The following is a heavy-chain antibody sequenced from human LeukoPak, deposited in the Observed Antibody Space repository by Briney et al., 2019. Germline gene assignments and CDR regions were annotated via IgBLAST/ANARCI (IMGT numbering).Heavy chain of an antibody. CDR3: ASSLGESPSDY. CDR2: IKQDGSEK. J-gene: IGHJ4*02. D-gene: IGHD3-16*01. Sequence: PGGSLRLSCAASGFTFSSYWMSRVRRAPGKGLEWVANIKQDGSEKYYVDSVKGRFTISRDNAKNSLYLQMNSLRAEDTAVYYCASSLGESPSDYWGQGTLVTVSS. CDR1: GFTFSSYW. V-gene: IGHV3-7*01.